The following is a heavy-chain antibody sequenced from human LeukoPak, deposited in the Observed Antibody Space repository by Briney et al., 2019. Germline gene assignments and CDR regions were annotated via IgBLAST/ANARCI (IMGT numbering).Heavy chain of an antibody. D-gene: IGHD2-15*01. CDR2: MNPNSGNT. V-gene: IGHV1-8*01. J-gene: IGHJ4*02. CDR1: GYTFTSYD. CDR3: ARDSSYVTSKPDY. Sequence: ASVKVSCKASGYTFTSYDINWVRQATGQGLEWMGWMNPNSGNTGYAQKFQGRVTMTRDTSISTAYMELSRLRSDDTAVYYCARDSSYVTSKPDYWGQGTLVTVSS.